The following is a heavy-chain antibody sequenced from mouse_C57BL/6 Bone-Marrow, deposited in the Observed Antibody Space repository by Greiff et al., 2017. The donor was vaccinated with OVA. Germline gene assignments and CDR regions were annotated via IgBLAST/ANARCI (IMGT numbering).Heavy chain of an antibody. CDR3: TSSLFYYGNYLPYWYFDV. J-gene: IGHJ1*03. CDR1: GFTFSDAW. CDR2: IRNKANNHAT. Sequence: EVMLVESGGGLVQPGGSMKLSCAASGFTFSDAWMDWVRQSPEKGLEWVAEIRNKANNHATYSAESVKGRFTISRDDSKSSVYLQMNSLRAEDTGIYYCTSSLFYYGNYLPYWYFDVWGTGTTVTVSS. D-gene: IGHD2-1*01. V-gene: IGHV6-6*01.